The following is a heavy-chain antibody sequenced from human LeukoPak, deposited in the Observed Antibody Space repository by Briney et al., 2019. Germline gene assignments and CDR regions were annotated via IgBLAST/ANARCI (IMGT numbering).Heavy chain of an antibody. J-gene: IGHJ4*02. CDR1: GYTLTELS. CDR3: ATDPAYCGGDCYWVY. V-gene: IGHV1-24*01. CDR2: FDPEDGET. D-gene: IGHD2-21*01. Sequence: ASVKVSCKVSGYTLTELSMHWVRQAPGKRLEWMGGFDPEDGETIYAQKFQGRVTMTEDTSTDTAYMELSSLRSEDTAVYYCATDPAYCGGDCYWVYWGQGTLVTVSS.